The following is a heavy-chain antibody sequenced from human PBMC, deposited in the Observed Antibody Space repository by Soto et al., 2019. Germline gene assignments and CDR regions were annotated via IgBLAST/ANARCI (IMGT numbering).Heavy chain of an antibody. V-gene: IGHV1-46*03. CDR2: INPSGGST. CDR1: GYTFTSYY. J-gene: IGHJ4*02. CDR3: ARLVLSGGYCSGGSCNN. Sequence: QVQLVQSGAEVKKPGASVKVSCKASGYTFTSYYMHWVRQAPGQGLEWMGIINPSGGSTSYAQKFQGRVTMTRKTSTSTVYMERSSLRSEDTAVYYCARLVLSGGYCSGGSCNNWGQGTLVTVSS. D-gene: IGHD2-15*01.